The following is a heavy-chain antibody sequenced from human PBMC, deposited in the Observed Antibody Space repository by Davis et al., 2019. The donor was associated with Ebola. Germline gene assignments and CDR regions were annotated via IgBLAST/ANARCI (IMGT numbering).Heavy chain of an antibody. CDR1: GGSIISYY. J-gene: IGHJ4*02. Sequence: MPGGSLRLSCTVSGGSIISYYWSWIRQPPGKGLEWIGYIYYSGSTNYNPSLKSRVTISVDTSKNQFSLKLSSVTAADTAVYYCAREGYYYDSSGYHRGGFDYWGQGTLVTVSS. CDR3: AREGYYYDSSGYHRGGFDY. V-gene: IGHV4-59*01. D-gene: IGHD3-22*01. CDR2: IYYSGST.